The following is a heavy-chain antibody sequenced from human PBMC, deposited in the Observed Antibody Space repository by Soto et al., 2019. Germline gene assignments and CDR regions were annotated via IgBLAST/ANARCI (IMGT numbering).Heavy chain of an antibody. V-gene: IGHV3-33*01. J-gene: IGHJ3*02. D-gene: IGHD5-12*01. CDR2: IWFDGSNK. CDR1: GFTFNTYR. Sequence: QVQLVESGGAVVQPGRSLRLSCTASGFTFNTYRMHWVRQAPGKGLEWVAVIWFDGSNKFYLDSVKGRFTISRDNSKHTVYLQMKIVRSEDTAVYHCARTRYSGDDPAALEIWGRGTVVTVSS. CDR3: ARTRYSGDDPAALEI.